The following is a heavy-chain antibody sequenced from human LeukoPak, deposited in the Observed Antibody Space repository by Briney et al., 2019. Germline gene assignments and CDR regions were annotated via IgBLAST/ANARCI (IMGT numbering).Heavy chain of an antibody. CDR3: AKAPRYYYDSSNYPTWYYFDY. J-gene: IGHJ4*02. Sequence: GGSLRLSCAASGFTFSTYWMDWVRQAPGKGLEWVSAISGSGGNTYYADSVRGRFTISRDNSKNTLYLQMNSLRAEDTAVCYCAKAPRYYYDSSNYPTWYYFDYWGQGTLVTVSS. CDR1: GFTFSTYW. CDR2: ISGSGGNT. V-gene: IGHV3-23*01. D-gene: IGHD3-22*01.